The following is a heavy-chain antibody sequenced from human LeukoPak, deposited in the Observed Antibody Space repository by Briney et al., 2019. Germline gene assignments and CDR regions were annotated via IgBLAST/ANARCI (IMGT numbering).Heavy chain of an antibody. CDR1: GGSISSYY. CDR3: ARGGGMAGYCSSTSCYVRAFDI. V-gene: IGHV4-4*07. J-gene: IGHJ3*02. CDR2: IYTSGST. Sequence: SETLSLTCTVSGGSISSYYWSWLRQPAGKGLEWLGRIYTSGSTNYNPSLKSRVTMSVDTSKNQFSLKLSSVTAADTAVYYCARGGGMAGYCSSTSCYVRAFDIWGQGTVVTVSS. D-gene: IGHD2-2*01.